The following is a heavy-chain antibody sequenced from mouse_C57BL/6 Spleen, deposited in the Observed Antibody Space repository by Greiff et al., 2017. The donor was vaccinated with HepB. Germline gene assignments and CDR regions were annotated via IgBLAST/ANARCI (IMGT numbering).Heavy chain of an antibody. CDR3: ARRTMVTTRNYYAMDY. J-gene: IGHJ4*01. Sequence: EVKLVESVAELVRPGASVKLSCTASGFNIKNTYMHWVKQRPEQGLEWIGRIDPANGNTKYAPKFQGKATITADTSSNTAYLQLSSLTSEDTAIYYCARRTMVTTRNYYAMDYWGQGTSVTVSS. D-gene: IGHD2-2*01. CDR1: GFNIKNTY. CDR2: IDPANGNT. V-gene: IGHV14-3*01.